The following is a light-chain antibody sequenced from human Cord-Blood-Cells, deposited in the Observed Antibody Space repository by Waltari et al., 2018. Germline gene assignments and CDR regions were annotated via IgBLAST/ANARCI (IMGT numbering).Light chain of an antibody. V-gene: IGKV3-15*01. CDR2: GAS. CDR3: QQYNNWPGT. Sequence: PGERATLSCRASQSVSSNLAWYQQKPGQAPRLLIYGASTRATGIPARFSGSGSGTEFTLTISSLQSEDFAVYYCQQYNNWPGTFGQGTKVEIK. J-gene: IGKJ1*01. CDR1: QSVSSN.